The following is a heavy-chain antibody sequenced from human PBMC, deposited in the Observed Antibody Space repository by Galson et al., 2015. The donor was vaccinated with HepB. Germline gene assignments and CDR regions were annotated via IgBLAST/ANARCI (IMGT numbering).Heavy chain of an antibody. CDR1: GFTFDDYT. D-gene: IGHD5-18*01. V-gene: IGHV3-43*01. CDR3: AKDIRGGYSYGPFDY. CDR2: ISWDGGST. Sequence: SLRLSCAASGFTFDDYTMHWVRQAPGKGLEWVSLISWDGGSTYYADSVKGRFTISRDNSKNSLYLQMNSLRTEDTALYYCAKDIRGGYSYGPFDYWGQGTLVTVSS. J-gene: IGHJ4*02.